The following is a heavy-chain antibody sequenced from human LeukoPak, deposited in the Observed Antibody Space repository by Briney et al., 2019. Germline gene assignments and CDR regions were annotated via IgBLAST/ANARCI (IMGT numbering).Heavy chain of an antibody. CDR2: INNSGGKT. Sequence: GGSLRLSCSASGFTFSGYAMHWVRQAPGKGLEYVSGINNSGGKTQYADSVTGRLTISRDNSKNILYLHMSSLKTDDTAVYYCVKTMVTSGGLIRTDAFDIWGQGTMVIVSS. V-gene: IGHV3-64D*08. CDR3: VKTMVTSGGLIRTDAFDI. CDR1: GFTFSGYA. D-gene: IGHD3-16*01. J-gene: IGHJ3*02.